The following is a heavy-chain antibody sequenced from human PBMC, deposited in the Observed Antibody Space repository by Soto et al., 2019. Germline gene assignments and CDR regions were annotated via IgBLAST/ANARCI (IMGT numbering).Heavy chain of an antibody. CDR3: ARGGLALMDV. J-gene: IGHJ6*02. CDR1: GYSFTSYA. Sequence: QVQLVQSGAEVKKPGASVKVSCKASGYSFTSYAMHWVRQAPGQRLEWMGWINAGNGNTKYSQKFQGRVTITRDTSASTAYMELISLRSEDTVVYYCARGGLALMDVWGQGTTVTVSS. V-gene: IGHV1-3*01. D-gene: IGHD3-16*01. CDR2: INAGNGNT.